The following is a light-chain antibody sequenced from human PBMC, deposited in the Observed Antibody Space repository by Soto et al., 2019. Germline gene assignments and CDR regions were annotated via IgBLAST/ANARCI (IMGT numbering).Light chain of an antibody. CDR2: GPS. CDR1: QDISNY. CDR3: QKYNRLPFT. J-gene: IGKJ3*01. Sequence: DIQMTQSPSSLSASVGDTVTITCRASQDISNYLAWFQQKPGEAPKLLIYGPSTLESGVPSRFSGGKSGTDFTLNISGLQPEDVAIYYCQKYNRLPFTFGPGTKVEIQ. V-gene: IGKV1-27*01.